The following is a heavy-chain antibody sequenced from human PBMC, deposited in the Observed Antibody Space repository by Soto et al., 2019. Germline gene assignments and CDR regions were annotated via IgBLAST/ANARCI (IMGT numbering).Heavy chain of an antibody. CDR3: AKIPSGTYYDILTGYSSY. D-gene: IGHD3-9*01. CDR1: GFTFSSYW. Sequence: PGGSLRLSCAASGFTFSSYWMHWVRQAPGKGLVWVSRINSDGSSTSYADSVKGRFTISRDNSKNTLYLQMNSLRAEDTAVYYCAKIPSGTYYDILTGYSSYWGQGTLVTVSS. V-gene: IGHV3-74*01. CDR2: INSDGSST. J-gene: IGHJ4*02.